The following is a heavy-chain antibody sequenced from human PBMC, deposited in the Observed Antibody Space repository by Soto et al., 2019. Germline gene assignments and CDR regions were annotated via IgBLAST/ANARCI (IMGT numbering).Heavy chain of an antibody. Sequence: VQLVQSGTEGKKPGSSVKVSCKASGDTFSFYTINWVRQAPGLGLEWVGRINPIVSMSNYAQKFQGRVSMTADKSTSTAYMELRSRRSDDTAMYFCAASYGSGYRAFDYWGQGALVIVSP. CDR1: GDTFSFYT. CDR3: AASYGSGYRAFDY. V-gene: IGHV1-69*02. D-gene: IGHD3-10*01. J-gene: IGHJ4*02. CDR2: INPIVSMS.